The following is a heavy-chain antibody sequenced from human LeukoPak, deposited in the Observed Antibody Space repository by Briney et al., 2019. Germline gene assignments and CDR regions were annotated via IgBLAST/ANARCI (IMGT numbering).Heavy chain of an antibody. D-gene: IGHD4-23*01. J-gene: IGHJ3*02. CDR3: ATLNYGGKSNDAFDI. CDR1: GGSISSSSYY. V-gene: IGHV4-39*07. CDR2: IYYSGST. Sequence: PSETLSLTCTVSGGSISSSSYYWGWIRQPPGKGLEWIGSIYYSGSTYYNPSLKSRVTISVDTSKNHFSLKVSAVTAADTAVYYCATLNYGGKSNDAFDIWGQGTMVTVSS.